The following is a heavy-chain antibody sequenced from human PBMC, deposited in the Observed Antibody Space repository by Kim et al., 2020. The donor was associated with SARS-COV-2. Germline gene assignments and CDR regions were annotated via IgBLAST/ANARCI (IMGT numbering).Heavy chain of an antibody. Sequence: GSPHDNPSLKSRVTLSLDTSRSHFSLQLTSVTAADTAVYFCARWFGNSFDYWGLGTLVTVSS. D-gene: IGHD3-16*01. J-gene: IGHJ4*02. CDR3: ARWFGNSFDY. V-gene: IGHV4-4*06. CDR2: GSP.